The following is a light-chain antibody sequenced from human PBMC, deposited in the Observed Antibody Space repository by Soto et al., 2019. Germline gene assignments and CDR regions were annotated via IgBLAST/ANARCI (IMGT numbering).Light chain of an antibody. CDR1: QSFSTSD. CDR2: GVS. CDR3: QQYGASRT. Sequence: EIVLTQSPGTLSLSPGERATLSCRASQSFSTSDLAWYQQKPGQAPRLLIYGVSNRATGIPDRFSGSGSGIDFTLTISRLEREDFAVYYCQQYGASRTFGQGTKVEIK. J-gene: IGKJ1*01. V-gene: IGKV3-20*01.